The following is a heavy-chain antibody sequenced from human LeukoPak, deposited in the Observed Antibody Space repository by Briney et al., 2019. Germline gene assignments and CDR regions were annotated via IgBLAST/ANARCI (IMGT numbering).Heavy chain of an antibody. Sequence: GASVKVSCKASGGTFSSYAISWVRQAPGQGLEWMGRIIPILGIANYAQKFQGRVTITADKSTSTAYMELSSLRSDDTAVYYCARDLAAVAHGSGILGYWGQGTLVTVSS. V-gene: IGHV1-69*04. D-gene: IGHD3-10*01. CDR3: ARDLAAVAHGSGILGY. CDR2: IIPILGIA. CDR1: GGTFSSYA. J-gene: IGHJ4*02.